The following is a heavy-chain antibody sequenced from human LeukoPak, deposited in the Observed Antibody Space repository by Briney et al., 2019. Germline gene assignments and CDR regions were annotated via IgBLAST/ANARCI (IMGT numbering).Heavy chain of an antibody. Sequence: SQTLSLTCDISGDSVSANAWSWIRPSPLRGLEWLGRTYYRSTWYNEYALSVRGRITINPDTSKNQFSLHLTSVTPDDTAVYFCARDIAAACDYWGQGALVTVSS. D-gene: IGHD6-13*01. CDR3: ARDIAAACDY. CDR1: GDSVSANA. CDR2: TYYRSTWYN. J-gene: IGHJ4*02. V-gene: IGHV6-1*01.